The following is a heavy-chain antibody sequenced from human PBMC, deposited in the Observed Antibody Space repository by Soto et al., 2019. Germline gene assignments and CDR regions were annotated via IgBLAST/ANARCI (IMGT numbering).Heavy chain of an antibody. Sequence: QVHLQESGPDLLKPSGPLSLPCSVSGSSFKSERYNWGWFRHPPGKGLEWIGYVNHTGRTSYNPSLKSRATISMDTSKNQFSLDLEFVTAADTAVYFCARDFAYFDSWGQGTRVIVSS. CDR3: ARDFAYFDS. CDR2: VNHTGRT. D-gene: IGHD3-3*01. V-gene: IGHV4-61*01. CDR1: GSSFKSERYN. J-gene: IGHJ4*02.